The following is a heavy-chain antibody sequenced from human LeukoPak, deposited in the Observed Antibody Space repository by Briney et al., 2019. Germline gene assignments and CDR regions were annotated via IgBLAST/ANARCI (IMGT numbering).Heavy chain of an antibody. Sequence: GGSLRLSCAASGFTFSSYGMRWVRQAPGKGLEWVAVIWYDGSNKYYADSVKGRFTISRDNSKNTLYLQMNSLRAEDTAVYYCARTATGHSLRYFDWSLTDGMDVWGKGTTVTVSS. J-gene: IGHJ6*04. V-gene: IGHV3-33*01. CDR1: GFTFSSYG. D-gene: IGHD3-9*01. CDR2: IWYDGSNK. CDR3: ARTATGHSLRYFDWSLTDGMDV.